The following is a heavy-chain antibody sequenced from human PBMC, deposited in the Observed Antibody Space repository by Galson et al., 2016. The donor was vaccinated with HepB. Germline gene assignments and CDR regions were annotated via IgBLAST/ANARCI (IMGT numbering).Heavy chain of an antibody. Sequence: CAASGFRFSDYSMNWVRQAPGKGLAWISYIDNDGGAIYYADSVEGRFAISRDNARDSLYLHMNSLSAEDTAVYYCAQAFLLGSWGQGTLVTVSS. CDR3: AQAFLLGS. V-gene: IGHV3-48*01. J-gene: IGHJ5*02. CDR2: IDNDGGAI. CDR1: GFRFSDYS. D-gene: IGHD3-3*02.